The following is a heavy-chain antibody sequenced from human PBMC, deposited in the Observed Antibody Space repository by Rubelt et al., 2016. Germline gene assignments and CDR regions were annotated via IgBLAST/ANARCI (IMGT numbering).Heavy chain of an antibody. CDR3: AGRPDGLDV. CDR1: GVSISSTNW. Sequence: QVQLQESGPGLVKPSGTLSLTCAVSGVSISSTNWWSWVRQPPGKGLEWIGEIYHSGSTNYSPSLKSRVSISVDTSKNQFSLRWTSGTAAETAVYYWAGRPDGLDVWGQGTTVTVS. V-gene: IGHV4-4*02. J-gene: IGHJ6*02. CDR2: IYHSGST.